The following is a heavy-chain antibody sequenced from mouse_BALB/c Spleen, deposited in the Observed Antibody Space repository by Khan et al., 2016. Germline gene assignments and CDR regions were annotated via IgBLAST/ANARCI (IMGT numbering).Heavy chain of an antibody. Sequence: QIQLVQSGPELKKPGETVKISCKASGYTLANYGVIWVKQAPGKGLKWMVWINTYTGEPIYADDFKGRFAFSLETSASIVYLEINTLKNEDTATYFCARDFGNYGYFDVWGAGTTVTVSS. CDR2: INTYTGEP. V-gene: IGHV9-3-1*01. CDR1: GYTLANYG. CDR3: ARDFGNYGYFDV. D-gene: IGHD2-1*01. J-gene: IGHJ1*01.